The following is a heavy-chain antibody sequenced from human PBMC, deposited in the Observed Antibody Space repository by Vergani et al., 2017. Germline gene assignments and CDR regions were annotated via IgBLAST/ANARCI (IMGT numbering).Heavy chain of an antibody. CDR2: ISGSGGST. CDR1: GFTFNHCA. CDR3: SKPNPRKSGYDYLYYYHAMDV. V-gene: IGHV3-23*01. D-gene: IGHD5-12*01. J-gene: IGHJ6*02. Sequence: EVQLLESGGDLVQPGGSLRLSCAASGFTFNHCAMNWVRQAPGKVLEWVSGISGSGGSTYYAGSVKGRFTISRDSSKNTLYLQMNSLSAGDTAVYYCSKPNPRKSGYDYLYYYHAMDVWGQGTTVTVSS.